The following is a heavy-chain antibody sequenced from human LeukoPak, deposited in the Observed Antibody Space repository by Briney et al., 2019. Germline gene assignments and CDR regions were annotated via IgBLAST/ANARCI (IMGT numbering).Heavy chain of an antibody. V-gene: IGHV3-9*01. D-gene: IGHD6-19*01. CDR1: GFTFDDYA. Sequence: GRSLRLSCAASGFTFDDYAMHWVRQAPGKGLEWVSGISWNSGSIGYADSVKGRFTISRDNAKNSLYLQMDSLRAEDTALYYCARSPYSSGWYYFDYWAREPWSPSPQ. J-gene: IGHJ4*02. CDR3: ARSPYSSGWYYFDY. CDR2: ISWNSGSI.